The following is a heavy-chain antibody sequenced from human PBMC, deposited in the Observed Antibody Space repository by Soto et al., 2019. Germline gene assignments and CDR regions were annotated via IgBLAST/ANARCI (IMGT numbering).Heavy chain of an antibody. J-gene: IGHJ4*02. CDR3: ARYSGSYSGIDY. V-gene: IGHV4-59*01. D-gene: IGHD1-26*01. CDR2: IHYSGST. CDR1: GGSISDYY. Sequence: SETLSLTCTVSGGSISDYYWSWIRQPPGKGLEWIGYIHYSGSTNHNPPLKRRVTISLDTSKNQFSLKRSSVTAADTAVYYCARYSGSYSGIDYWGQGTLVTVSS.